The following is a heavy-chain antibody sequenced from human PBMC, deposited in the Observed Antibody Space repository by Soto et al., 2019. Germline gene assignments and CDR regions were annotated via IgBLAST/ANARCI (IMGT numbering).Heavy chain of an antibody. CDR1: GGTFSSYA. CDR2: IIPMFRTA. D-gene: IGHD3-16*02. J-gene: IGHJ6*02. Sequence: SVKVSCKASGGTFSSYAISWVRQAPGQGLEWMGGIIPMFRTANYAQEFQGRVTIIADESTSTVHMELSSLRSEDTAVYYCARESSDKCYTRGMDVWGQGTTVTVSS. V-gene: IGHV1-69*13. CDR3: ARESSDKCYTRGMDV.